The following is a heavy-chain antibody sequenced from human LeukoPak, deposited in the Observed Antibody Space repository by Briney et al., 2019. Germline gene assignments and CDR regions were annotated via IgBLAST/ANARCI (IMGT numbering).Heavy chain of an antibody. D-gene: IGHD3-10*01. V-gene: IGHV3-64D*06. CDR1: GFTFNSYG. J-gene: IGHJ4*02. CDR3: AKDSSSVVRGVTFFDY. CDR2: VRSNGGRT. Sequence: PGGSLRLSCSASGFTFNSYGMHWVRQAPGKALEYVSGVRSNGGRTYYADSVKGRFTVSRDNSKNTLYLQMSTLRPEDTGVYYCAKDSSSVVRGVTFFDYWGQGTLVTVSS.